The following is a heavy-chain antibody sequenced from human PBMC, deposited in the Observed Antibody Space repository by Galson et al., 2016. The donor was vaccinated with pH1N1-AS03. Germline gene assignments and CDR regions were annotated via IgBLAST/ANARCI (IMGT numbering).Heavy chain of an antibody. J-gene: IGHJ4*02. Sequence: SVKVSCKATGYSFRKFFLNWVRQAPGQGLEWMGNIDANTGNPTYGQGFTGRFVFSLDKSVSTTYLYISDLKTDDTVVYFCARGTPSPGTDYWGQGTLVTVSS. D-gene: IGHD3-10*01. V-gene: IGHV7-4-1*02. CDR2: IDANTGNP. CDR3: ARGTPSPGTDY. CDR1: GYSFRKFF.